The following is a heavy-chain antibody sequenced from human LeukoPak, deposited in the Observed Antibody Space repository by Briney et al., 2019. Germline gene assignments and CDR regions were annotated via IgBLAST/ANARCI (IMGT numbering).Heavy chain of an antibody. D-gene: IGHD6-25*01. V-gene: IGHV4-39*01. Sequence: PSETLSLTCTVSGGSISFISSSTYYWGWIRQAPGKGLEWIGSLCYGENSHYNPSLKSRATLSVDTSNNQLSLKLTSVTAADAAVYFCARQLPTAAADTRGYFDYWGQGTVVTVSS. CDR1: GGSISFISSSTYY. J-gene: IGHJ4*02. CDR2: LCYGENS. CDR3: ARQLPTAAADTRGYFDY.